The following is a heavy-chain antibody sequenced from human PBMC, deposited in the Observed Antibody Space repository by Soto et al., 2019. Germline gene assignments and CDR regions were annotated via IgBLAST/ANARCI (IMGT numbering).Heavy chain of an antibody. CDR2: ISGSGGNT. Sequence: PGGSLRLSCAASGFTFSTYYMNWVRQAPGKGLEWVSAISGSGGNTYYADSVKGRFTISRDNSKNTLYLQMNSLRAEDTAVYYCAKVTPGIDNWFDPWGQGTLVTVSS. V-gene: IGHV3-23*01. CDR3: AKVTPGIDNWFDP. CDR1: GFTFSTYY. D-gene: IGHD6-13*01. J-gene: IGHJ5*02.